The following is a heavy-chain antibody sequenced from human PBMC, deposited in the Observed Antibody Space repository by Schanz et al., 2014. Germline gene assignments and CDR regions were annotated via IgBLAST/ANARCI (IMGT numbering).Heavy chain of an antibody. CDR3: ARGREVVAKIFDV. D-gene: IGHD3-22*01. J-gene: IGHJ3*01. CDR1: GFNFSNYD. Sequence: VQLVESGGGVVQPGRSLRLSCAASGFNFSNYDIHWVRQAPGKGLEWVAIIWYDGSNKYYADSVKGRFTISRDNSKNTQFLQMSSLRAEDAGVYCCARGREVVAKIFDVWGQGTMVTVSS. V-gene: IGHV3-33*08. CDR2: IWYDGSNK.